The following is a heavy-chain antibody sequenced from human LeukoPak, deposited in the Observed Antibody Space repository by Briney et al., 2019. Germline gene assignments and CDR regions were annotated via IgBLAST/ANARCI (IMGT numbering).Heavy chain of an antibody. CDR2: ISSSSSYI. J-gene: IGHJ3*02. D-gene: IGHD6-19*01. CDR1: GFTFSSYS. CDR3: ARVSVAYTVLDAFDI. V-gene: IGHV3-21*01. Sequence: PGGSLRLSCAASGFTFSSYSMNWVRQAPGKGLEWVSSISSSSSYIYYADSVKGRFTISRDNAKNSLYLQMNSLRAEDTAVYYCARVSVAYTVLDAFDIWGQGTTVTVSS.